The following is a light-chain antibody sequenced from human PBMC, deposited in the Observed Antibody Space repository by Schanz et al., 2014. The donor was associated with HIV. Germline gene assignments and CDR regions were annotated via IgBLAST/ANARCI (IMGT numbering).Light chain of an antibody. Sequence: DIQMTQSPSSLSASVGDRVTITCQAQRKPGRAPKLLIYDASKLETGVPSRFSASGSGTDFTFTINSLQPEDIATYYCQQYNSYWHTFGQGTKLEIK. CDR2: DAS. CDR3: QQYNSYWHT. J-gene: IGKJ2*01. V-gene: IGKV1-33*01.